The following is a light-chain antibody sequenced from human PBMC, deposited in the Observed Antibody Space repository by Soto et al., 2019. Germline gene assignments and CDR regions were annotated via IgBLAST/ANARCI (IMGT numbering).Light chain of an antibody. CDR2: GAF. CDR3: QQYGSSPRT. CDR1: QSVSSNY. J-gene: IGKJ1*01. Sequence: IVLAQSPAPLSLSPGDRATFSCRASQSVSSNYLAWYQQKPGQAPRLLIYGAFKRATGIPDRFSGSGSGTDFTLTISRMEPEDFAVYCCQQYGSSPRTFGQGTKVDIK. V-gene: IGKV3-20*01.